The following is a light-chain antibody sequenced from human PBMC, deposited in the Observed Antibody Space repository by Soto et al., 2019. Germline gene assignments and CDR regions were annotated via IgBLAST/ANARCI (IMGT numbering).Light chain of an antibody. CDR2: YAS. CDR1: HDIGNY. CDR3: QQYENLPRFI. J-gene: IGKJ3*01. V-gene: IGKV1-33*01. Sequence: DIQMTQSPSSLSASVGDRVTLTCLSSHDIGNYLNWYQQEPGKAHKLTIYYASNLETGVSSRFSGSGSGTDFTFTISSLQPEDIATYFCQQYENLPRFIFGPGTKVDIK.